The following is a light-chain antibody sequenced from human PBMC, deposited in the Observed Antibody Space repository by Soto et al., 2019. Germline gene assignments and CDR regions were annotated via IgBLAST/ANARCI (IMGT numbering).Light chain of an antibody. CDR2: DAS. V-gene: IGKV3-11*01. Sequence: EIVLTHSPATLSLSPGESATLSCRASQSVSSYLAWYQQKPGQAPRLLIYDASNRATGIPARFSGSGSGTDFTLTISSLAHEDFAVYYCQQRSNWLITFGQGTRLEIK. J-gene: IGKJ5*01. CDR3: QQRSNWLIT. CDR1: QSVSSY.